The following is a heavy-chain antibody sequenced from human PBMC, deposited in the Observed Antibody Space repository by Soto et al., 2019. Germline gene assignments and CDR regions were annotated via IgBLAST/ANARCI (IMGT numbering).Heavy chain of an antibody. J-gene: IGHJ4*02. Sequence: ASVKVSCKASGFTFTSSAVQWVRQARGQRLEWIGWIVVGSGNTNYAQKFQERVTITRDMSTSTAYMELSSLRSEDTAVYYCAAQRGLYFDKAMVTMVEYCGQVSLVTVSS. CDR2: IVVGSGNT. CDR1: GFTFTSSA. D-gene: IGHD5-18*01. CDR3: AAQRGLYFDKAMVTMVEY. V-gene: IGHV1-58*01.